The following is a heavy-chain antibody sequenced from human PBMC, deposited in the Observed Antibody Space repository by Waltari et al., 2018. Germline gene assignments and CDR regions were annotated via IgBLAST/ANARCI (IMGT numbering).Heavy chain of an antibody. CDR2: MIRIFGTA. Sequence: QVQLVQSGAEVKKPGSSVKFSCKASGGTFSSYAISWVRPAPGQGLEWKGGMIRIFGTANYATKFQGRVTITADESTSTAYMELSSLRSEDTAVYYCAIGYYDFWKTPSSYWGQGTLVTVSS. D-gene: IGHD3-3*01. V-gene: IGHV1-69*01. CDR1: GGTFSSYA. CDR3: AIGYYDFWKTPSSY. J-gene: IGHJ4*02.